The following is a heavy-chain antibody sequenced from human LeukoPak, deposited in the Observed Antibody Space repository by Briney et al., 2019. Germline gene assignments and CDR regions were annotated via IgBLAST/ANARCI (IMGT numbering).Heavy chain of an antibody. V-gene: IGHV1-8*01. Sequence: ASVTLCCTSSAYTFTSYDINWVRHAPAQGLEWMGGMNTNSGNTGYAQKFQGRVTMTRNTSISTAYMELSSMRSEDAAVYYCARVAAAGTYYYYYMDVWGKATTVTVSS. D-gene: IGHD6-13*01. CDR2: MNTNSGNT. CDR3: ARVAAAGTYYYYYMDV. J-gene: IGHJ6*03. CDR1: AYTFTSYD.